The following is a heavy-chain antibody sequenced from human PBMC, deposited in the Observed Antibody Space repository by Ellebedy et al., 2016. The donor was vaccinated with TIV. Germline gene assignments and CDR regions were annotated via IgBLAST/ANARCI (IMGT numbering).Heavy chain of an antibody. V-gene: IGHV4-34*01. CDR2: INHSGST. Sequence: SETLSLTXAVYGGSFSGYYWSWIRQPPGKGLEWIGEINHSGSTNYNTSLKSRVTISVDTSKNQFSLKLSSVTAADTAVYYCARDFSDYYDSSGYYYPYWGQGNLVTVSS. CDR1: GGSFSGYY. J-gene: IGHJ4*02. CDR3: ARDFSDYYDSSGYYYPY. D-gene: IGHD3-22*01.